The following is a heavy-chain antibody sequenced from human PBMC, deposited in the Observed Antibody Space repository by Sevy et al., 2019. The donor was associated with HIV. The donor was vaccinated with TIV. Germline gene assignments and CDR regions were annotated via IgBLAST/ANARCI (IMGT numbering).Heavy chain of an antibody. D-gene: IGHD3-22*01. J-gene: IGHJ4*02. CDR2: IKQAGSEK. Sequence: GGSLRLSCAASGFTFSRYWMSWVRQAPGKGLEWVANIKQAGSEKYYVDSVKGRFTISRDNAKNSLYLQMNSLRADDTAVYYCARVKDDSSAHRFYHWGQGTLVTVSS. CDR3: ARVKDDSSAHRFYH. CDR1: GFTFSRYW. V-gene: IGHV3-7*01.